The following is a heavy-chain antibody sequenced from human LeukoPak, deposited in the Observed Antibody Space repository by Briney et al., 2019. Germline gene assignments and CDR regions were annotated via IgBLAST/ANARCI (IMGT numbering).Heavy chain of an antibody. V-gene: IGHV3-7*03. Sequence: GGSLRLSCTASGLSFSDLWLTWVRQAPGRGLEWVANIKKDGTEKNHVDSVRGRFTISRDNAQNSLYLQMNNLRAEDTAIYYCEAYGSVWGQGTLVIVSS. CDR1: GLSFSDLW. CDR3: EAYGSV. J-gene: IGHJ4*02. D-gene: IGHD3-10*01. CDR2: IKKDGTEK.